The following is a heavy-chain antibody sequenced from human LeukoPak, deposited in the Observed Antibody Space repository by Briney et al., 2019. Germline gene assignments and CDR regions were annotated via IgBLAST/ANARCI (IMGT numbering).Heavy chain of an antibody. V-gene: IGHV3-21*04. CDR2: ISSSSSHI. CDR1: GFTFSDYS. D-gene: IGHD4-23*01. CDR3: AKDRFQPSGSKESTVVTLPDY. J-gene: IGHJ4*02. Sequence: GGSLRLSCAASGFTFSDYSMKWVRQAPGKGLEWVSFISSSSSHIDYADSVKGRCTISRDNAKNSLYLQMNSLRAEDTALYYCAKDRFQPSGSKESTVVTLPDYWGQGTLVTVSS.